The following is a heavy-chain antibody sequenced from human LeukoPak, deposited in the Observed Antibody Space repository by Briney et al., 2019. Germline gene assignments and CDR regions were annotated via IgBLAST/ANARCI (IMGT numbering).Heavy chain of an antibody. CDR1: GFTVSSNY. J-gene: IGHJ6*02. V-gene: IGHV3-53*01. D-gene: IGHD5-24*01. CDR2: IYSGGST. CDR3: ARDKLSRDGYKAPNYYYYGMDV. Sequence: GGSLRLSCAASGFTVSSNYMSWVRQAPGKGLEWVSVIYSGGSTYYADSVKGRFTISRDNSKNTLYLQMNSLRAEDTAVYYCARDKLSRDGYKAPNYYYYGMDVWGQGTTVTVSS.